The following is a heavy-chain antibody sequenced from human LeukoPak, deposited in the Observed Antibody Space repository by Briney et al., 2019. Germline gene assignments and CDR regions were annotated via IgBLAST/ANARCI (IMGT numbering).Heavy chain of an antibody. D-gene: IGHD3-9*01. CDR3: AKWGDYDILTGYYLPDY. CDR2: ITGSDGTS. V-gene: IGHV3-23*01. J-gene: IGHJ4*02. CDR1: GFTFTNYA. Sequence: PGTSLRLSCVASGFTFTNYAMSWVRQAPGKGLEWVSAITGSDGTSHYADSVKGRFTISRDNSKNTLYLQVNSLRAEDTAVYYCAKWGDYDILTGYYLPDYWGQGTLVTVSS.